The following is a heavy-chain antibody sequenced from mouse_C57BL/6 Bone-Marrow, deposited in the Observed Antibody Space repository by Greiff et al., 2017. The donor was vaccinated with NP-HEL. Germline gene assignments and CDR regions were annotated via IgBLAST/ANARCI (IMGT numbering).Heavy chain of an antibody. CDR1: GYPFTSYW. J-gene: IGHJ1*03. V-gene: IGHV1-59*01. D-gene: IGHD2-10*01. Sequence: QVQLQQPGAELVRPGTSVKLSCKASGYPFTSYWMHWVKQRPGQGLEWIGVIDPSDSYPTYHQKFKGKATFTVDTSSRTAYMQLSSLTSEDSAVYYCARQKGPYYGNYLYFDVWGTGTTVTVSS. CDR3: ARQKGPYYGNYLYFDV. CDR2: IDPSDSYP.